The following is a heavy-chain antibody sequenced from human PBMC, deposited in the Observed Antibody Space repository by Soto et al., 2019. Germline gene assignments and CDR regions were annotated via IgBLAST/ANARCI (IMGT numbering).Heavy chain of an antibody. Sequence: EVQLLESGGGLVQPGGSLRLSCAASGFTFSSYAMSWVRQAPGKGLEWVSAISGSGGSTYYAGSVKGRFAISRDTSKNPLYLQVNSLSAEDTAVYSCAKGIRFGQWLRFYYFDYWGQGPLVTVSS. CDR3: AKGIRFGQWLRFYYFDY. D-gene: IGHD6-19*01. V-gene: IGHV3-23*01. CDR2: ISGSGGST. CDR1: GFTFSSYA. J-gene: IGHJ4*02.